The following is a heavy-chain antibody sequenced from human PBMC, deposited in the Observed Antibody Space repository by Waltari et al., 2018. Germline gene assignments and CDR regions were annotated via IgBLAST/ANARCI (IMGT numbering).Heavy chain of an antibody. D-gene: IGHD6-6*01. V-gene: IGHV3-21*01. CDR2: ISSSSSYI. CDR3: AREGGNSSSPFDY. J-gene: IGHJ4*02. Sequence: EVQLVESGGGLVKPGGSLRLSCAASGFTFSSYSMNWVRQAPGKGREWASSISSSSSYIYYADSVKGRFTISRDNAKNSLYLQMNSLRAEDTAVYYCAREGGNSSSPFDYWGQGTLVTVSS. CDR1: GFTFSSYS.